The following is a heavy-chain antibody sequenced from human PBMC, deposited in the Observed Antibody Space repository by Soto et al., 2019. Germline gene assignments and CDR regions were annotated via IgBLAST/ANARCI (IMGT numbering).Heavy chain of an antibody. V-gene: IGHV1-18*01. J-gene: IGHJ4*02. CDR2: ISAYNGNT. CDR1: GYTFTSYG. Sequence: GASVKVSCKASGYTFTSYGISWVRQAPGQGLEWMGWISAYNGNTNYAQKLQGRVTMTTDTSTSTAYMELRSLRSDDTAVYYCARDGPRIAVAGVFDYWGQGTLVTVSS. CDR3: ARDGPRIAVAGVFDY. D-gene: IGHD6-19*01.